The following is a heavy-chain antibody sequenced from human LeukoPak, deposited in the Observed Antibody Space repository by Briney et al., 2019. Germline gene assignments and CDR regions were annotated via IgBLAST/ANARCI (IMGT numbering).Heavy chain of an antibody. CDR1: GFTFTNYG. J-gene: IGHJ4*02. Sequence: GGSLRLSCAASGFTFTNYGIHWVRQAPGKGLEWVAVISYDGSNKYYADSVKGRFTISRDNAKNSLYLQMNGLRAEDTAVFYCARLLETYDYVWGSYGFDSWGQGTLVTVSS. CDR2: ISYDGSNK. D-gene: IGHD3-16*01. CDR3: ARLLETYDYVWGSYGFDS. V-gene: IGHV3-30*03.